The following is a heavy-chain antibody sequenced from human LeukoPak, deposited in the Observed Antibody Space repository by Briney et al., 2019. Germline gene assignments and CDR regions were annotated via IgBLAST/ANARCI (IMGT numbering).Heavy chain of an antibody. CDR1: GFTFSSYA. J-gene: IGHJ5*02. V-gene: IGHV3-30*18. CDR2: ISYDTINK. CDR3: AKVGQWLENGS. D-gene: IGHD6-19*01. Sequence: GGSLRLSCVASGFTFSSYAMHWVRQAPGKGLEWVAIISYDTINKYYADSVKGRFTISRDNSKNTLYLQINSLRPEDTAVYYCAKVGQWLENGSWGQGTLVTVSS.